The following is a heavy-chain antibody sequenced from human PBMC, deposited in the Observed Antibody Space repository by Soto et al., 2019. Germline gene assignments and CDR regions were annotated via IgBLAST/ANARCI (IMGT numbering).Heavy chain of an antibody. V-gene: IGHV4-34*01. D-gene: IGHD2-21*02. CDR2: INHSGST. CDR1: GGSFSGYY. CDR3: ARKSNIVVVTAIQGYFDY. Sequence: SETLSLTXAVYGGSFSGYYWSWIRQPPGEGLEWIGEINHSGSTNYNPSLKSRVTISVDTSKNQFSLKLSSVTAADTAVYYCARKSNIVVVTAIQGYFDYWGQGTLVTVSS. J-gene: IGHJ4*02.